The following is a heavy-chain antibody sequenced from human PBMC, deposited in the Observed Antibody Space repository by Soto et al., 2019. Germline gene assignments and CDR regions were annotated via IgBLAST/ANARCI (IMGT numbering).Heavy chain of an antibody. D-gene: IGHD1-1*01. Sequence: TGGSLRLSCAASGFSFRDYWVTWARQAQGKGLDWVANIKQDGSEKYYLDSLKGRFTISRDNAKNSVYLLMNSLRAEDTAVYYCARGKDGRRAGTYYFDMDVWGKGTTVTVSS. J-gene: IGHJ6*03. CDR3: ARGKDGRRAGTYYFDMDV. CDR2: IKQDGSEK. V-gene: IGHV3-7*01. CDR1: GFSFRDYW.